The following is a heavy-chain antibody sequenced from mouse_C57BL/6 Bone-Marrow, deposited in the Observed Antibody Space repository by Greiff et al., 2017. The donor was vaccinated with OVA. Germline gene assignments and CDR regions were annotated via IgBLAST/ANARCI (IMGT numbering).Heavy chain of an antibody. CDR2: ISYDGSN. V-gene: IGHV3-6*01. Sequence: EVKLQESGPGLVKPSQSLSLTCSVTGYSITSGYYWNWIRQFPGNKLEWMGYISYDGSNNYNPSLKNRISITRDTSNNQFFLKLNSVTTEDTATYYCARDYGMGFAYWGQGTLVTVSA. D-gene: IGHD1-1*01. J-gene: IGHJ3*01. CDR1: GYSITSGYY. CDR3: ARDYGMGFAY.